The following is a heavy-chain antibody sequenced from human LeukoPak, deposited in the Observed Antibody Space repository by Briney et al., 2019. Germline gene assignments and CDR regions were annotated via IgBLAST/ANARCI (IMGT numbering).Heavy chain of an antibody. Sequence: PSETVSLTCTVSGGSISSYYGSWLRQPPGKGLEWMGYIYYSGSTNYNPSLKSRVTISVDTSKNQFSLKLSSVTAADTAVYYCARDSPDYDSSGYYSGYFGYWGHGTLVTASS. CDR3: ARDSPDYDSSGYYSGYFGY. J-gene: IGHJ4*01. D-gene: IGHD3-22*01. V-gene: IGHV4-59*01. CDR1: GGSISSYY. CDR2: IYYSGST.